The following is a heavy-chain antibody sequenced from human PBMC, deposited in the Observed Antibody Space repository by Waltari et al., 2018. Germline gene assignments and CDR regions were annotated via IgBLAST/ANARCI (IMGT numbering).Heavy chain of an antibody. CDR3: ATLRFLEWRAHGMDV. CDR2: IYSGGST. CDR1: GFTVSSNY. J-gene: IGHJ6*02. V-gene: IGHV3-53*01. Sequence: EVQLLQSGGGLVQPGGSLRLSCAASGFTVSSNYMSWVRQAPGKGLEWVSVIYSGGSTYYADSVKGRFTISRDNSKNTLYLQMNSLRAEDTAVYYCATLRFLEWRAHGMDVWGQGTTVTVSS. D-gene: IGHD3-3*01.